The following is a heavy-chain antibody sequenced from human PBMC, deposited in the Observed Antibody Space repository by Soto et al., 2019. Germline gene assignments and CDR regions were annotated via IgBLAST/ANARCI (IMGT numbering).Heavy chain of an antibody. CDR1: GFTFSSYW. CDR2: IKQDGSEK. V-gene: IGHV3-7*01. Sequence: PGGSLRLSCAASGFTFSSYWMSWVRQAPGKGLEWVANIKQDGSEKYYVDSVKGRFTISRDNAKNSLYLQMNSLRAEDTAVYYCAREAHFGVVIPIYYYYYMDVWGKGTTVTVSS. J-gene: IGHJ6*03. D-gene: IGHD3-3*01. CDR3: AREAHFGVVIPIYYYYYMDV.